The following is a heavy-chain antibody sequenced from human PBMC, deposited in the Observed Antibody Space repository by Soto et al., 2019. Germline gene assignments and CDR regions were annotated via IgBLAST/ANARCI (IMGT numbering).Heavy chain of an antibody. D-gene: IGHD2-2*01. V-gene: IGHV1-18*01. CDR2: ISAYNGNT. CDR1: GYTFTSYG. Sequence: GASVKVSCKASGYTFTSYGISWVRQAPGQGLEWMGWISAYNGNTNYAQKLQGRVTMTTDTSTSTAYMELRSLRSDDTAVYYCARVLGYCSSTSCFPYYYYYYYMDVWGKGTTVTVSS. CDR3: ARVLGYCSSTSCFPYYYYYYYMDV. J-gene: IGHJ6*03.